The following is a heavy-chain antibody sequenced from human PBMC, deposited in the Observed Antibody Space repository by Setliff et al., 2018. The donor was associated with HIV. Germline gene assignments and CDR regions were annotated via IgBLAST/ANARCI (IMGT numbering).Heavy chain of an antibody. D-gene: IGHD2-2*01. Sequence: PGESLKISCKGSGYTFTGYWIGWVRQMPGKGLEWMGVIYPGDSDTRYSPSFQGQVTISVDKSITTAYLHWRSLKASDTAMYYCARHLPDYQLLSPTFDHWGQGTPVTVSS. V-gene: IGHV5-51*01. CDR3: ARHLPDYQLLSPTFDH. J-gene: IGHJ4*02. CDR1: GYTFTGYW. CDR2: IYPGDSDT.